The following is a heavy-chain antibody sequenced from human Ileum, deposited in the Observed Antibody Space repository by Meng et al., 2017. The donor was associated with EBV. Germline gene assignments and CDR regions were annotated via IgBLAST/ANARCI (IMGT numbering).Heavy chain of an antibody. CDR3: ARDRQCGY. J-gene: IGHJ4*02. CDR1: GYTFTNYG. CDR2: ISAYNGNT. V-gene: IGHV1-18*01. D-gene: IGHD6-19*01. Sequence: HVQLGKSGTEVKKPGASVKVSWKAPGYTFTNYGITWVRQAPGQGLEWMGWISAYNGNTNYAQKLQGRVTMTTDTSTSTAYMELRSLRSDDTAVYYCARDRQCGYWGQGTLVTVSS.